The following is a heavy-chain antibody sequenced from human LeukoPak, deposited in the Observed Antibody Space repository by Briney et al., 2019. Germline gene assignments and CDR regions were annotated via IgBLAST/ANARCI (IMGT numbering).Heavy chain of an antibody. Sequence: SETLSLTCTVSGGSIDSNSWTWIRQPAGKGLEWIGYIYYSGTTNYNPSLKSRVTTSVDMSKNQFSIKLSSVSAVETAVYVCAREDSSGYDYWGQGTLVTVSS. CDR1: GGSIDSNS. V-gene: IGHV4-59*01. D-gene: IGHD3-22*01. CDR3: AREDSSGYDY. J-gene: IGHJ4*02. CDR2: IYYSGTT.